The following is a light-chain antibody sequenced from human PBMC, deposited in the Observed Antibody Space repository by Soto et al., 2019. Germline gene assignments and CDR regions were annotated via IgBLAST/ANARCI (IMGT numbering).Light chain of an antibody. J-gene: IGKJ4*01. CDR1: QSVSSSY. CDR3: HQYDSSPLT. V-gene: IGKV3-20*01. Sequence: EIVLTQSPGTLSLSPGERATLSCRASQSVSSSYLAWYQQKPGQAPRLLIYGASSRATGIPYRFSGSGSGTDFTLTISRLEPEDFAVYYCHQYDSSPLTFGGGTQVEIK. CDR2: GAS.